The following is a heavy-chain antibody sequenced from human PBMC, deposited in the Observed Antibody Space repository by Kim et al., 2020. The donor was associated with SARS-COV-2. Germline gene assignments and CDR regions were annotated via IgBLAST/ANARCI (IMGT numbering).Heavy chain of an antibody. CDR2: ISYDGSNK. CDR1: GFTFSSYA. V-gene: IGHV3-30*04. CDR3: ARTPGRILFSGWQFDY. D-gene: IGHD6-19*01. J-gene: IGHJ4*02. Sequence: GGSLRLSCAASGFTFSSYAMHWVRQAPGKGLEWVAVISYDGSNKYYADSVKGRFTIFRDTSKNTLYLQMNSLRAEDTAVYYCARTPGRILFSGWQFDYWGQGTLVTVSS.